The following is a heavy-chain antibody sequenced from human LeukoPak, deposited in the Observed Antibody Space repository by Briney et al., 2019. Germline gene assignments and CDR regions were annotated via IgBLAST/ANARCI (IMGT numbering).Heavy chain of an antibody. V-gene: IGHV4-34*01. Sequence: KTSETLSLTCAVYGGSFSGYYWSWIRQPPGKGLEWIGEINHSGSANYNPSLKSRVTISVDTYTNNFSLRLTSVTAADKDIYYCAAMTTVNMYSYFFDSWGQGTLLTVSS. CDR1: GGSFSGYY. J-gene: IGHJ4*02. CDR3: AAMTTVNMYSYFFDS. D-gene: IGHD4-17*01. CDR2: INHSGSA.